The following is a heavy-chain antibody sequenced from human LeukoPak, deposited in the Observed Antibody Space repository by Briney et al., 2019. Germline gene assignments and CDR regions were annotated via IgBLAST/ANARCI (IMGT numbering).Heavy chain of an antibody. Sequence: GESLKISCKGSGYSFTSYWIGWVRQMPGKGLEWMGIIYPGDSDTRYSPSFQGQVTISADKSISTAYLQWSSLKASDTAMYYCARHISRYCSGGSCPEENDYWGQGTLVTVSS. D-gene: IGHD2-15*01. CDR2: IYPGDSDT. V-gene: IGHV5-51*01. CDR1: GYSFTSYW. J-gene: IGHJ4*02. CDR3: ARHISRYCSGGSCPEENDY.